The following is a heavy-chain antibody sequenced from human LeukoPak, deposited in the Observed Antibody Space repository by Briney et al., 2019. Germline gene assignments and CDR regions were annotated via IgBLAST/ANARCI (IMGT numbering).Heavy chain of an antibody. V-gene: IGHV3-9*01. D-gene: IGHD5-24*01. J-gene: IGHJ2*01. CDR3: AKGGVIMAHLGYFDL. Sequence: GGSLRLSCAASGFTFDDYAMHWVRQAPGKGLEWVSGISWNSGSIGYADSVKGRFTISRDNAKNSLYLQMNSLRAEDTAVYYCAKGGVIMAHLGYFDLWGRGTLVTVSS. CDR2: ISWNSGSI. CDR1: GFTFDDYA.